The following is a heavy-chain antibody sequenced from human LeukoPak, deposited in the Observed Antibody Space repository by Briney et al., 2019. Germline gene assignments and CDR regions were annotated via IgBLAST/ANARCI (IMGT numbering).Heavy chain of an antibody. J-gene: IGHJ5*02. CDR3: ARGYWFDP. CDR1: GXSXSGYX. V-gene: IGHV4-34*01. Sequence: SXXLSLTCXVYGXSXSGYXXSWIRQPPGKGLEWIGEINHSGSTNYNPSLKSRVTISVDTSKNQFSLKLSSVTAADTAVYYCARGYWFDPWGQGTLVTVSS. CDR2: INHSGST.